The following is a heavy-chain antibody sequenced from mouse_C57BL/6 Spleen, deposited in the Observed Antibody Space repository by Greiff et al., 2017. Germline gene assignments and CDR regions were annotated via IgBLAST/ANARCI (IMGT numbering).Heavy chain of an antibody. D-gene: IGHD1-1*01. J-gene: IGHJ1*03. V-gene: IGHV1-52*01. CDR3: ARFSYYYGSSTWYFDV. CDR1: GYTFTSYW. CDR2: IDPSDSET. Sequence: QVQLQQPGAELVRPGSSVKLSCKASGYTFTSYWMHWVKQRPIQGLEWIGNIDPSDSETHYNQKFKDKATLTVDKSSSTAYMQLSSLTSEDSAVYYCARFSYYYGSSTWYFDVWGTGTTVTVSS.